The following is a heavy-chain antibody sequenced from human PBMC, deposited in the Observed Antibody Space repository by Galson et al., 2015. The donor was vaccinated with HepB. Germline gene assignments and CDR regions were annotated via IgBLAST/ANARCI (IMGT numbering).Heavy chain of an antibody. D-gene: IGHD3-10*01. V-gene: IGHV3-73*01. CDR3: TRLLTGGFGIDWFDP. Sequence: SLRLSCAASGFTFSGSAMHWVRQASGKGLEWVGRIRSKAKSYATTYAASGKGRFTISRDDAKNTAYLQMNSLKTEDTAVYYCTRLLTGGFGIDWFDPWGQGTLVTVSS. CDR2: IRSKAKSYAT. CDR1: GFTFSGSA. J-gene: IGHJ5*02.